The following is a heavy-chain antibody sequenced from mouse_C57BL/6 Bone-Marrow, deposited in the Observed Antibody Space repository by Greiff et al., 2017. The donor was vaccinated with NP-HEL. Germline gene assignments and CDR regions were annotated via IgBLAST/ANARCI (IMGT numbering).Heavy chain of an antibody. Sequence: VQLKESGAELVRPGSSVKLSCKTSGYTFTSYGINWVKQRPGQGLEWIGYIYIGNGYTESNEKFKGKATFTSDTSSSPASMQLSSLPSADSALSFGARAPLCYYGSWFGYWYRGTLVTVSA. D-gene: IGHD1-1*01. J-gene: IGHJ3*01. V-gene: IGHV1-58*01. CDR3: ARAPLCYYGSWFGY. CDR2: IYIGNGYT. CDR1: GYTFTSYG.